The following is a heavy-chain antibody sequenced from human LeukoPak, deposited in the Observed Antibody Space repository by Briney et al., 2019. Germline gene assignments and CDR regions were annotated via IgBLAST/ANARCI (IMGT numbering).Heavy chain of an antibody. CDR2: INHSGST. D-gene: IGHD3-10*01. V-gene: IGHV4-34*01. CDR1: GGSFSGYY. Sequence: SETLSLTCAVYGGSFSGYYWSWIRQPPGKGLEWIGEINHSGSTNYNPSLKSRVTISVDTSKNQFSLKLSSVTAADTAVYYCARKENVYYYFDYWGQGTLVTVSS. J-gene: IGHJ4*02. CDR3: ARKENVYYYFDY.